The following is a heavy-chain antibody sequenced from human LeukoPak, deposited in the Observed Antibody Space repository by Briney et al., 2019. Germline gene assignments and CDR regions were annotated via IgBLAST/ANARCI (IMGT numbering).Heavy chain of an antibody. V-gene: IGHV4-34*01. Sequence: SETLSLTCAVYGGSFGGYYWSWIRQPPGKGLEWIGEINHSGSTNYNPSLKSRVTISVDTSKNQFSLKLSSVTAADTAVYYCARAPRVVVPAAIGAFDIWGQGTMVTVSS. CDR2: INHSGST. CDR1: GGSFGGYY. CDR3: ARAPRVVVPAAIGAFDI. J-gene: IGHJ3*02. D-gene: IGHD2-2*01.